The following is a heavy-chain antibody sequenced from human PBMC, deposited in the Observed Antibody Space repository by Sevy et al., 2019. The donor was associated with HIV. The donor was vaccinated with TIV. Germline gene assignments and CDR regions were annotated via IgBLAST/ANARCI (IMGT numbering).Heavy chain of an antibody. J-gene: IGHJ4*02. V-gene: IGHV3-33*01. D-gene: IGHD3-22*01. CDR3: ARGGDFNDRSAKRDFDY. CDR1: GFTFSNYG. CDR2: IWKDRSNK. Sequence: GGSQRLSCAASGFTFSNYGMHWVRQAPGKGLEWVAVIWKDRSNKYYADSVKGRFTISRDNSKNTLYRQMNSLRVEDTAVYFCARGGDFNDRSAKRDFDYWGQGTLVTVSS.